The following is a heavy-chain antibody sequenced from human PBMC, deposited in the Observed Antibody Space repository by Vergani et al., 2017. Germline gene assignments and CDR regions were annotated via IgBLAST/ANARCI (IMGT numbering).Heavy chain of an antibody. CDR3: ARRGTAVANYYYGMDV. CDR2: IGTAGDT. J-gene: IGHJ6*02. Sequence: EVQLVESGGGLVQPGGSLRLSCAASGFTFSSYDMHWVRQATGKGLEWVSAIGTAGDTYYPGSVKGRFTISRENAKNSLYLQMNSLRAEDTAVYYCARRGTAVANYYYGMDVWGQGTTVTVSS. V-gene: IGHV3-13*01. D-gene: IGHD6-19*01. CDR1: GFTFSSYD.